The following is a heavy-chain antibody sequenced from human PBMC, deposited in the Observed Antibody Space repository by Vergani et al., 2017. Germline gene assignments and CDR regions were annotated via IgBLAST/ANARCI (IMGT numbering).Heavy chain of an antibody. V-gene: IGHV3-48*01. CDR1: GFPFSSFS. D-gene: IGHD6-19*01. CDR3: ARDSSDAYSSGWDGEGAPDPLNY. J-gene: IGHJ4*02. CDR2: ISSSSSTI. Sequence: EVQLVESGGGLVQPGGSLRLSCAASGFPFSSFSMNWVRQAPGQGLEWVSYISSSSSTIYYANSVKGRFTISRDNAKNSRYMQRNSRRAEDTAVYCCARDSSDAYSSGWDGEGAPDPLNYWGQGTLVTVSS.